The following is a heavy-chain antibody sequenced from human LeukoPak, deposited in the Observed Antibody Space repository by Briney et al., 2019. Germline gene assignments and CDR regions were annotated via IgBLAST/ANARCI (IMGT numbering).Heavy chain of an antibody. CDR1: GFTFSSYW. J-gene: IGHJ4*02. CDR3: AKKSGGWYRAHFDY. D-gene: IGHD6-19*01. Sequence: GGSLRLSCAASGFTFSSYWMSWVRQAPGKGLEWVANIKQDGSEKYYVDSVKGRFTISRDNAKNSLYLQMNSLRAEDTAVYYCAKKSGGWYRAHFDYWGQGTLVTVSS. CDR2: IKQDGSEK. V-gene: IGHV3-7*03.